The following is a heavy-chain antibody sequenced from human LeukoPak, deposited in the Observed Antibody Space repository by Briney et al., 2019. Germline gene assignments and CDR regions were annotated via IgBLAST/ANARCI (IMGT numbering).Heavy chain of an antibody. CDR1: RFTFSSYA. CDR3: ARDLGYSSSWYEGGY. CDR2: ISSNGGST. D-gene: IGHD6-13*01. J-gene: IGHJ4*02. Sequence: GRSLRLSCAASRFTFSSYAMHWVRQAPGKGLEYVSAISSNGGSTYYANSVKGRFTISRDNSKNTLYLQMGSLRAEDMAVYYCARDLGYSSSWYEGGYWGQGTLVTVSS. V-gene: IGHV3-64*01.